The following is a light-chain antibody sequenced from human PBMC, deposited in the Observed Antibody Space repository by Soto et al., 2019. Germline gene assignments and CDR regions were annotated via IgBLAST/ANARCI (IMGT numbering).Light chain of an antibody. CDR3: SSYTSSYTWV. Sequence: QSALTQPASVSGSPGQSITISCTGTSSDVGGHNFVSWFQQHPGKAPKLIIYEVTNRPSGVSNRFSGSKSANTASLTISGLQAEDEAHYYCSSYTSSYTWVFGGGTQLTVL. CDR2: EVT. V-gene: IGLV2-14*01. CDR1: SSDVGGHNF. J-gene: IGLJ3*02.